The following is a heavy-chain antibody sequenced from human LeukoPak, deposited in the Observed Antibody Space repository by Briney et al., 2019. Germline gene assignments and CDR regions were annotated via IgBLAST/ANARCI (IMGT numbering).Heavy chain of an antibody. CDR1: GGSIDITNY. J-gene: IGHJ4*02. D-gene: IGHD2/OR15-2a*01. Sequence: PSGTLSLTCGVYGGSIDITNYWRWVRQAPGKGLEWIGEISHDGTTNYNPSLRSRVAMSLDRANNQFSLSLTSVTAADTAVYYCTRENRPFCPFAYWGQGVLVTVSS. V-gene: IGHV4-4*02. CDR2: ISHDGTT. CDR3: TRENRPFCPFAY.